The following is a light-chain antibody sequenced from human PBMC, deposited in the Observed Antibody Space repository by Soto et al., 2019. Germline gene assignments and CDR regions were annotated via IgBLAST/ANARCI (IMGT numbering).Light chain of an antibody. CDR2: LGS. CDR3: RQSLQSPVS. Sequence: DTVMTQSPLSLSVTPGEPASISCRSSQSLLHSNGDNHLDRYVQKPGQSPQILIYLGSNRASGVRERFSGSGSGTDFPLKIRRVEAVDVGVYYRRQSLQSPVSFGGGTKVEIK. CDR1: QSLLHSNGDNH. V-gene: IGKV2-28*01. J-gene: IGKJ4*01.